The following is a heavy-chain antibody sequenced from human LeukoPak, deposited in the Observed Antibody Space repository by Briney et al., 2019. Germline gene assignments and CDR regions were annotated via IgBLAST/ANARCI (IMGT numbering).Heavy chain of an antibody. J-gene: IGHJ4*02. CDR2: VRNDGFDT. D-gene: IGHD1-1*01. V-gene: IGHV3-30*02. CDR3: ARDRWTQLERTHFDY. Sequence: GTSLRLSCVTSGLTFTNHGFHWLRQSAGRGLEWVAFVRNDGFDTYHSNSVKGRFSISRDNSKNTLYLQMNSLKAEDTAVYYCARDRWTQLERTHFDYWGQGTLVTVSS. CDR1: GLTFTNHG.